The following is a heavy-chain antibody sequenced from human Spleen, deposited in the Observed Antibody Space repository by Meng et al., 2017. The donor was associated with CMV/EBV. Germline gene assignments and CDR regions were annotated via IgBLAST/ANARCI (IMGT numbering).Heavy chain of an antibody. V-gene: IGHV4-61*08. CDR3: ARIRSGWGSTPGPIDY. D-gene: IGHD7-27*01. Sequence: GSVRSGGFFWSWLRQPPGKGLDWIGYIYYNGDTNYNPSLKSRVTISIDPSKNLFSLKVSSVTAADTAVYYCARIRSGWGSTPGPIDYWGQGTLVTVSS. J-gene: IGHJ4*02. CDR2: IYYNGDT. CDR1: GSVRSGGFF.